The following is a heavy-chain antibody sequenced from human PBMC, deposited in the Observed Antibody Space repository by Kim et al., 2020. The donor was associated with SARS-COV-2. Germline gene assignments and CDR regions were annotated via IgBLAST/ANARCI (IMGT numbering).Heavy chain of an antibody. CDR2: IYYSGST. J-gene: IGHJ6*02. D-gene: IGHD1-7*01. V-gene: IGHV4-59*13. Sequence: SETLSLTCTVSGGSISSYYWSWIRQPPGKGLEWIGYIYYSGSTNYNPSLKSRVTISVDTSKNQFSLKLSSVTAADTAVYYCARVSPNYDPLYYYYYGMDVWGQGTTVTVSS. CDR1: GGSISSYY. CDR3: ARVSPNYDPLYYYYYGMDV.